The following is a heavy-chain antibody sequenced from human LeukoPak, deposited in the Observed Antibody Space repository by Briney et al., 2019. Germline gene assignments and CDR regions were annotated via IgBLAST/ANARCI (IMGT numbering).Heavy chain of an antibody. J-gene: IGHJ6*02. V-gene: IGHV1-69*13. CDR2: VIPIFGSA. CDR3: AIPAGYSYGSPLSYYYYGMDV. CDR1: GGTFSSYA. D-gene: IGHD5-18*01. Sequence: SVKVSCKASGGTFSSYAISWVRQAPGQGLEWMGGVIPIFGSANYAQKFQGRVTITADESTSTAYMELSSLRSEDTAVYYCAIPAGYSYGSPLSYYYYGMDVWGQGTTVTVSS.